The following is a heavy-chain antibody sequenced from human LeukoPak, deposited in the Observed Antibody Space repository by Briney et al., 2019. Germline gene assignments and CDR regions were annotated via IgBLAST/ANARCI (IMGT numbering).Heavy chain of an antibody. CDR2: INPNSGDT. V-gene: IGHV1-2*02. CDR3: AREEQYNNFFDS. Sequence: ASVKVSCKASGYTLTDYYIHWVRQAPGQGLEWMGWINPNSGDTTYSQKFQGRVTMTRDTSLSSAYMDLSRLNSDDMAVYFCAREEQYNNFFDSWGQGTLVTVSS. J-gene: IGHJ4*02. D-gene: IGHD1/OR15-1a*01. CDR1: GYTLTDYY.